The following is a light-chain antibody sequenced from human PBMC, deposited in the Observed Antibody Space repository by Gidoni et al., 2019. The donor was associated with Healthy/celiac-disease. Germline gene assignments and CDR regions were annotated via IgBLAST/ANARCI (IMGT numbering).Light chain of an antibody. Sequence: DIQMTQSPSTLSASVGDRVTITCRASQSISSWWAWYQQKPGKAPKLLIYKASSLESGVPSRFSGSGSGTEFTLTISSLQPYDFATYYCQQYNSYSRTFGQXTKVEIK. CDR2: KAS. CDR1: QSISSW. CDR3: QQYNSYSRT. V-gene: IGKV1-5*03. J-gene: IGKJ1*01.